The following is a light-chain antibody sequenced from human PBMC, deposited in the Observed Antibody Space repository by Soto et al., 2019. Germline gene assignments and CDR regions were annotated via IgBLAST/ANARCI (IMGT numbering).Light chain of an antibody. V-gene: IGKV1-6*01. J-gene: IGKJ1*01. CDR3: LQDYNYPRT. Sequence: AIQMTQSPSSLSASVGDRVTITCRASQDIRNELAWYQHNPGKAPKLLIYAASYLQGGVPSRFRGAGSGTDFTLTNSSLQPGDFATYYCLQDYNYPRTFGQGTKVEIK. CDR1: QDIRNE. CDR2: AAS.